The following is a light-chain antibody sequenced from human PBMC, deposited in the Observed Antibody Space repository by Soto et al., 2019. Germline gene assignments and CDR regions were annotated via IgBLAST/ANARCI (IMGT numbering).Light chain of an antibody. Sequence: DVQMTQSPSSLSAFVGDRVTITCRASQGIAPYLAWFQQKPGKVHKLLIYATSTLQSGVPSRFSGSGYGTDFTLTITSLQPEDDGTYFCQKYNSAPLTFGGGTKVEIK. V-gene: IGKV1-27*01. CDR2: ATS. CDR3: QKYNSAPLT. CDR1: QGIAPY. J-gene: IGKJ4*01.